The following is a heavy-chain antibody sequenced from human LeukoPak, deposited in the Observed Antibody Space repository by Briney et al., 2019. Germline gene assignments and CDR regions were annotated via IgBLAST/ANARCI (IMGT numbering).Heavy chain of an antibody. CDR2: ISGSGGST. Sequence: GGSLRLSCAASGFTFNSYAMSWVRQAPGKGLEWVSAISGSGGSTYYADSVKGRFTISRDNSKNTLYLQMNSLRAEDTAVYYCAKEVRYYDSSGPIGYWGQGTLVTVSS. D-gene: IGHD3-22*01. J-gene: IGHJ4*02. CDR3: AKEVRYYDSSGPIGY. V-gene: IGHV3-23*01. CDR1: GFTFNSYA.